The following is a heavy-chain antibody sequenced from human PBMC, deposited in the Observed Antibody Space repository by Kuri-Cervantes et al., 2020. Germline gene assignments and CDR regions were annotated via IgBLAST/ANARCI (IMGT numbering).Heavy chain of an antibody. V-gene: IGHV4-34*01. CDR1: GWSFSGYY. CDR2: INHSGST. CDR3: AKGGGDIVVVPAAKRKNAFDI. Sequence: SETLSLTCAVYGWSFSGYYWSWIRQPPGKGLEWIGEINHSGSTNYNPSLKSRVTISVDTSKNQFSLKLSSVTAADTAVYYCAKGGGDIVVVPAAKRKNAFDIWGQGTMVTVSS. J-gene: IGHJ3*02. D-gene: IGHD2-2*01.